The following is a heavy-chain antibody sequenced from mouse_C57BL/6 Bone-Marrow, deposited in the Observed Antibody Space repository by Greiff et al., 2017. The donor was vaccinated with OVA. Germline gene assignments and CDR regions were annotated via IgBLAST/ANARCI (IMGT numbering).Heavy chain of an antibody. D-gene: IGHD1-1*01. CDR2: ISSGGSYT. CDR1: GFTFSSYG. V-gene: IGHV5-6*01. J-gene: IGHJ1*03. CDR3: ARPQYDGSSYWYVDV. Sequence: EVKLVESGGDLVKPGGSLKLSCAASGFTFSSYGMSWVRQTPDQRLEWVATISSGGSYTYYPDSVKGRFTISIDNAKNTLYMQMSSLKSEDTAMYDCARPQYDGSSYWYVDVWGTGTTVTVSS.